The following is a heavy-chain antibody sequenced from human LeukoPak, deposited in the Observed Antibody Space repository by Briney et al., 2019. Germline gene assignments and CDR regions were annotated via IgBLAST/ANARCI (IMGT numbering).Heavy chain of an antibody. CDR3: AKDRGPYSGGTWDS. J-gene: IGHJ1*01. V-gene: IGHV3-30*18. Sequence: GGSLRLPCIASGLTFNKYGMHWARHAPRKGLEWVAVRSDDGSAQHYTDSVRGRFTIYRDNSKNTLSLQMNSPSPEDKARYFCAKDRGPYSGGTWDSWGQGTLVIVSS. D-gene: IGHD2-15*01. CDR2: RSDDGSAQ. CDR1: GLTFNKYG.